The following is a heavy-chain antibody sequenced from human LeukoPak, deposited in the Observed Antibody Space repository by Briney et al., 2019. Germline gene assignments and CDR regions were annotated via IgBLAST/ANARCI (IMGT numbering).Heavy chain of an antibody. CDR1: GGSISSTSHY. J-gene: IGHJ4*02. CDR2: IYYSGST. Sequence: PSETLSLTCTVSGGSISSTSHYWGWLRQPPGKGLEWIGSIYYSGSTYHSPSLKSRVTMSVDMSKNQFSLKLSSVTAADTAVYYCARIMTGYYYFDYWGQGTLVTVSS. D-gene: IGHD3-9*01. CDR3: ARIMTGYYYFDY. V-gene: IGHV4-39*07.